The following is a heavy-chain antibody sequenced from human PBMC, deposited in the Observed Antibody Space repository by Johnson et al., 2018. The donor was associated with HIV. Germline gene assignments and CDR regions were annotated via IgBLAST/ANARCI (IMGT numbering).Heavy chain of an antibody. J-gene: IGHJ3*02. V-gene: IGHV3-33*06. CDR1: GFTFSSSG. CDR3: AKAQNGQYYYDSSGGDLTDI. D-gene: IGHD3-22*01. CDR2: IWYDGTNE. Sequence: QVQLVESGGGVVQPERSLRLSCAASGFTFSSSGMLWVRQAPGKGLEWVAVIWYDGTNEYSADSVKGRFTISRDNSKNTLYLQMNSLRAEDTAVYYCAKAQNGQYYYDSSGGDLTDIWGQGTMVTVSS.